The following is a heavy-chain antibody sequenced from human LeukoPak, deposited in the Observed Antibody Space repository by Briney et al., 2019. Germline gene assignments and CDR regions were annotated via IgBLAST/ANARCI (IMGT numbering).Heavy chain of an antibody. CDR1: GGSISSGSYS. D-gene: IGHD6-19*01. J-gene: IGHJ4*02. CDR2: IHTSGST. V-gene: IGHV4-61*02. CDR3: ARGKVVAGTPGQNSWDY. Sequence: SQTLSLTCTVSGGSISSGSYSWSWVRQPAGKGLEWIGRIHTSGSTNYNPSLKSRITMSVDTSRNQFSLKLSSVAAADTAVYYCARGKVVAGTPGQNSWDYWGQGTLVTVSS.